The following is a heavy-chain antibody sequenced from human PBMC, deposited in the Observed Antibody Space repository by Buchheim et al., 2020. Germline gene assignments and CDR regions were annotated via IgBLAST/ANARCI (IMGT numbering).Heavy chain of an antibody. D-gene: IGHD4-17*01. CDR1: GYSFTSYW. V-gene: IGHV5-51*01. Sequence: EVQLVQSGAEVKKPGESLKISCKGSGYSFTSYWIGWVRQMPGKGLEWMGIIYPGDSDTRYSPSFQGQATISADTSISTAYPQWSSLKASDTAMYYCARLVTTVTAPIGWFDPWGQGTL. CDR2: IYPGDSDT. CDR3: ARLVTTVTAPIGWFDP. J-gene: IGHJ5*02.